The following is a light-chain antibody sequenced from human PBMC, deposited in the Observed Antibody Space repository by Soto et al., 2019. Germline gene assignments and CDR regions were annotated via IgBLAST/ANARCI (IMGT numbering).Light chain of an antibody. J-gene: IGLJ1*01. Sequence: QSVLTQPPSASGSPGHSFTISCPGTTTDVGAYNYVSWFQQYPGKAPKLMIYGVTKRPSGVPARFSGSKSGNTASLTVSGLQAEDEADYYCSSYAGSSSFVFGTGTKVTVL. CDR1: TTDVGAYNY. CDR2: GVT. V-gene: IGLV2-8*01. CDR3: SSYAGSSSFV.